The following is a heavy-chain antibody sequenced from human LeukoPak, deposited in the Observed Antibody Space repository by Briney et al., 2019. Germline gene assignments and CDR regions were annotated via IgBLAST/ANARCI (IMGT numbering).Heavy chain of an antibody. Sequence: ASVKVSCKASGYTFTGYYMHWVRQAPGQGLEWMGWINPNSGDTNYAQKFQGRVTMTRDTSSSTAYMDLSRLRSDDTAVYYCARGVAVSGRYMDVWGKGTTVTISS. CDR3: ARGVAVSGRYMDV. J-gene: IGHJ6*03. V-gene: IGHV1-2*02. CDR1: GYTFTGYY. D-gene: IGHD2-15*01. CDR2: INPNSGDT.